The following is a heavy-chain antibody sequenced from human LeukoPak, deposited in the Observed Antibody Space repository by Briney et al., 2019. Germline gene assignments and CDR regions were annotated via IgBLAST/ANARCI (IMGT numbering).Heavy chain of an antibody. CDR2: IYYSGST. D-gene: IGHD1-1*01. Sequence: LSEALSLTCTVSGGSISSYYWSWIRQPPGKGLEWIGYIYYSGSTNYNPSLKSRVTISVDTSKNQFSLKLSSVTAADTAVYYCARDGTYYGMDVWGQGTTVTVSS. CDR3: ARDGTYYGMDV. V-gene: IGHV4-59*01. J-gene: IGHJ6*02. CDR1: GGSISSYY.